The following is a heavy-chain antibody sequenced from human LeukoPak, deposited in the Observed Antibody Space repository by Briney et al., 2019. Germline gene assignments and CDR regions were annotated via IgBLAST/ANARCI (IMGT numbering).Heavy chain of an antibody. J-gene: IGHJ5*02. D-gene: IGHD6-6*01. CDR2: IYTSGST. CDR1: GGSISSYY. Sequence: SESLSLTCTVSGGSISSYYWSWIRQPPGKGLEWIGYIYTSGSTNYNPSLKSRVTTSVDTSKNQFSLKLSSVTAADTAVYYCARRYSSSWGWFDPWGQGTLVTVSS. V-gene: IGHV4-4*09. CDR3: ARRYSSSWGWFDP.